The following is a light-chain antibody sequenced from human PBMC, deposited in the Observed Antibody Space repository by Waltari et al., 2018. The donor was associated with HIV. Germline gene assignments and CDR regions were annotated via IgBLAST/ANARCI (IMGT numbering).Light chain of an antibody. J-gene: IGLJ2*01. V-gene: IGLV4-69*01. CDR3: QTWDTGIQV. Sequence: QLVLTQSPSASASLGASVKLTCTLSSGHSSHAIAWHQQPPEKGPRYLMKLNSDGSHRKGDGIPDRFSGSSSGAERYLTISSLQSEDEADYYCQTWDTGIQVFGGGTKLTVL. CDR1: SGHSSHA. CDR2: LNSDGSH.